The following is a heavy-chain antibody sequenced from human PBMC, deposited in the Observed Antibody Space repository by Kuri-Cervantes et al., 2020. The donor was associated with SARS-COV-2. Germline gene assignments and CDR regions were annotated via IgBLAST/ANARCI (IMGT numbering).Heavy chain of an antibody. V-gene: IGHV5-10-1*01. CDR1: GYSFTSYW. J-gene: IGHJ4*02. CDR3: ARQVAHYDILTGYQMYYFDY. Sequence: KVSCKGSGYSFTSYWISWVRQMPGKGLEWMGRIDPSDSYTNYSPSFQGHVTISADKSISTAYLQWSSLKALDTAMYYCARQVAHYDILTGYQMYYFDYWGQGTLVTVSS. D-gene: IGHD3-9*01. CDR2: IDPSDSYT.